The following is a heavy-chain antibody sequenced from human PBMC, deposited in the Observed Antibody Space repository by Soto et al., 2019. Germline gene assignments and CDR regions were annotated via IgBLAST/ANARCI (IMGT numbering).Heavy chain of an antibody. Sequence: GESLKISCKGSGYSFTSYWIGWVRQMPGKGLEWMGIIYPGDSDTRYSPSFQGQVTISADESISTAYLQWSSLKASDTAMYYCALSYDFWSGSLSYWGQGTLVTVSS. D-gene: IGHD3-3*01. V-gene: IGHV5-51*01. CDR2: IYPGDSDT. CDR1: GYSFTSYW. CDR3: ALSYDFWSGSLSY. J-gene: IGHJ4*02.